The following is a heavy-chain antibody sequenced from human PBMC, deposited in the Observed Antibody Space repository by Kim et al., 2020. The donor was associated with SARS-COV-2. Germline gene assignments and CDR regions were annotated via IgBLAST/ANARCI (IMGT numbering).Heavy chain of an antibody. V-gene: IGHV3-53*01. J-gene: IGHJ4*02. D-gene: IGHD7-27*01. CDR2: IHDAGST. CDR3: SSSTLGAYFDY. Sequence: GGSLRLSCAVSGSSVRSSYMTWVRQAPGKGLEWVSAIHDAGSTYYAASVKGRFTISRDIPKDTLYLQMNSLRAEDTAVYYCSSSTLGAYFDYWGQGSLVTVSS. CDR1: GSSVRSSY.